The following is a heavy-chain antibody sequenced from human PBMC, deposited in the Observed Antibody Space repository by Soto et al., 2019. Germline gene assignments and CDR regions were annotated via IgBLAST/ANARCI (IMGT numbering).Heavy chain of an antibody. CDR2: ISGSGGST. D-gene: IGHD3-22*01. J-gene: IGHJ3*02. V-gene: IGHV3-23*01. CDR1: GFTFSSYA. Sequence: GGSLRLSCAASGFTFSSYAMSWVRQAPGKGLEWVSAISGSGGSTYYADSVKGRFTISRDNSKNTLYLQMNSLRAEDTAVYYCAKDIPKGAMIVVAPGAFDIWGKGTMVTVSS. CDR3: AKDIPKGAMIVVAPGAFDI.